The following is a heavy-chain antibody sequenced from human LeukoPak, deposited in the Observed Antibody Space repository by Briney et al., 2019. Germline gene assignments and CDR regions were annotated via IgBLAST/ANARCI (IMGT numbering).Heavy chain of an antibody. CDR1: GGSFSGYY. CDR3: ARGRRGIGSGWYVY. V-gene: IGHV4-34*01. J-gene: IGHJ4*02. Sequence: SETLSLTCAVYGGSFSGYYRSWIRQPPGKGLEWIGEINHSGSTNYNPSLKSRVTISVDTSKNQFSLKLSSVTAADTAVYYCARGRRGIGSGWYVYWGQGTLVTVSS. D-gene: IGHD6-19*01. CDR2: INHSGST.